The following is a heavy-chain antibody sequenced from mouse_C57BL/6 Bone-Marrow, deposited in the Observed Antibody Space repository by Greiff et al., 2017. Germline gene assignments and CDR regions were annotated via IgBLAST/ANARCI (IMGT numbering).Heavy chain of an antibody. Sequence: QVQLQQSGAELARPGASVKLSCKASGYTFTSYGIGWVKQRPGQGLEWIGEIYPRSGNTNYNEKFKGKATVTADKSSSTAYMELRSLTSEDSAVSFCARNRSCSCSPWFAYWGQGTLVTVSA. V-gene: IGHV1-81*01. CDR1: GYTFTSYG. D-gene: IGHD1-1*01. CDR3: ARNRSCSCSPWFAY. CDR2: IYPRSGNT. J-gene: IGHJ3*01.